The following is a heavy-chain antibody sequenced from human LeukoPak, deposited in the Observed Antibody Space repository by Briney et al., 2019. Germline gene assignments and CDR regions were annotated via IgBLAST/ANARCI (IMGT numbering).Heavy chain of an antibody. J-gene: IGHJ4*02. CDR1: RYTFTSYY. Sequence: ASVKVSCKASRYTFTSYYIDWVRQAPGQGLEWMGWINPNSGGTNYAQKFQGRVTMTRDTSISTAYMALSRLRSDDTAVYYCARVFYGATAHFDYWGQGTLVTVSS. CDR3: ARVFYGATAHFDY. V-gene: IGHV1-2*02. CDR2: INPNSGGT. D-gene: IGHD4-17*01.